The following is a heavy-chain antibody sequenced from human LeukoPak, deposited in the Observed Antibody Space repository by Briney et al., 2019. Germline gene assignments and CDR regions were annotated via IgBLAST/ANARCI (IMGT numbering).Heavy chain of an antibody. D-gene: IGHD3-10*01. CDR2: ISGSGGST. J-gene: IGHJ4*02. V-gene: IGHV3-23*01. CDR3: AKDYGSGSYYFDY. CDR1: GFTFSSYA. Sequence: GGSLRLSCAASGFTFSSYAMSWVRQAPGKGLEWVSAISGSGGSTYYADSVKGRFTISRDNSKNTLYPQMNSLRAEDTAVYYCAKDYGSGSYYFDYWGQGTLVTVSS.